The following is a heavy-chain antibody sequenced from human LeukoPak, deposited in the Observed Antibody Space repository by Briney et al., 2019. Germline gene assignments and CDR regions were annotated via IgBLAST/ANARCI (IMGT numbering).Heavy chain of an antibody. CDR3: AKDSSGYQSPFDY. D-gene: IGHD3-22*01. CDR2: ISWNSGSI. Sequence: GRSLRLSCAASGFTFDDYAMHWVRQAPGKGLEWVSGISWNSGSIGYADSVKGRFTISRDNAQNSLYLQMNSLRAEDTALYYCAKDSSGYQSPFDYWGQGTLVTVSS. V-gene: IGHV3-9*01. CDR1: GFTFDDYA. J-gene: IGHJ4*02.